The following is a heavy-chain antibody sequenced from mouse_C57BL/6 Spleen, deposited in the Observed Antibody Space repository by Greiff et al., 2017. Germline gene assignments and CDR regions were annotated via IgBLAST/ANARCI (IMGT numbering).Heavy chain of an antibody. CDR3: TTRSAGRGYFDY. CDR1: GFNIKDDY. Sequence: VQLQQSGAELVRPGASVKLSCTASGFNIKDDYMHWVKQRPEQGLEWIGWIDPENGATEYASKFQGKATITADPSSNPSYLQLSSLTAEDTAVYYCTTRSAGRGYFDYWGQGTTLTVSS. J-gene: IGHJ2*01. V-gene: IGHV14-4*01. CDR2: IDPENGAT.